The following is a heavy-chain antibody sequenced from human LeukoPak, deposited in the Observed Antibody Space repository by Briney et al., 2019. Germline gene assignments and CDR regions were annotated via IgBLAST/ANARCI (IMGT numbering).Heavy chain of an antibody. CDR2: ITWNGGSL. J-gene: IGHJ4*02. CDR1: GFTFDDYA. Sequence: GGSLRLSCAASGFTFDDYAMHWVRQAPGKGLEWVSGITWNGGSLAYADSVEGRFTISRDNAKNSLYLQMNSLRAEDTALYYCAKDREGYGSGSYYSYFDYWGQGTLVTVSS. V-gene: IGHV3-9*01. CDR3: AKDREGYGSGSYYSYFDY. D-gene: IGHD3-10*01.